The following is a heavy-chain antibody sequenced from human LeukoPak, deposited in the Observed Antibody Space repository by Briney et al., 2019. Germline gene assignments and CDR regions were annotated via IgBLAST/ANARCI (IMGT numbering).Heavy chain of an antibody. CDR2: IYPGDSDT. V-gene: IGHV5-51*01. Sequence: GGSLKISCKGSGYSFTSYWIGWVRQMPGKGLEWMGIIYPGDSDTRYSPSFQGQVTISADKSISTAYLQWSSLKASDTAMYYCARQARRYYGSGSYPSAFDYWGQGTLVTVSS. D-gene: IGHD3-10*01. CDR3: ARQARRYYGSGSYPSAFDY. J-gene: IGHJ4*02. CDR1: GYSFTSYW.